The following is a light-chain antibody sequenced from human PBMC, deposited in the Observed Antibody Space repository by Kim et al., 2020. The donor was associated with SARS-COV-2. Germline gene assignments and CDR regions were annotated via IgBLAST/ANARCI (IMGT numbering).Light chain of an antibody. V-gene: IGKV1-39*01. J-gene: IGKJ3*01. Sequence: DIQMTQSPSSLSASEGDRVTITCRASQSISTYLNWYQQKPGKAPKLLIYAASSLRSGVPSRFSGSGSGTDFTLTISSLQPEDFATYYCQQTYSIPFTFGPGTKVDIK. CDR1: QSISTY. CDR2: AAS. CDR3: QQTYSIPFT.